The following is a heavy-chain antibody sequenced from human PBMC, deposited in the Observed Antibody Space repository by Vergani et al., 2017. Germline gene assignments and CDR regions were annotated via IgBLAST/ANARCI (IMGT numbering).Heavy chain of an antibody. CDR2: IYTSGAT. CDR1: GGSFSTGGQS. Sequence: QVQLQESGPGLVKPSQTLSLTCTVSGGSFSTGGQSWTWLRQSAGKGLEWIGRIYTSGATNYNPSLRSRAIMSVDASKNQFSLKLSSVTAADTAVYYCARLIGYVRAVAASYFDYWGQGTLVTVSS. V-gene: IGHV4-61*02. J-gene: IGHJ4*02. D-gene: IGHD6-19*01. CDR3: ARLIGYVRAVAASYFDY.